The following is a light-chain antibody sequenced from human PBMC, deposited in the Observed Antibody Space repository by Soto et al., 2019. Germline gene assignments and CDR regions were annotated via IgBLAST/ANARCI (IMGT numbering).Light chain of an antibody. Sequence: EIVLTQSPGTLSLSPGERATLSCRASQSVSSSYLAGYRQKPGQAPRLLIYGASSRATGIPDRFSGSGSGTDFTLTISRLEPEDFAVYYCQQYGSSSFTFGPGTKVVIK. J-gene: IGKJ3*01. CDR1: QSVSSSY. CDR3: QQYGSSSFT. V-gene: IGKV3-20*01. CDR2: GAS.